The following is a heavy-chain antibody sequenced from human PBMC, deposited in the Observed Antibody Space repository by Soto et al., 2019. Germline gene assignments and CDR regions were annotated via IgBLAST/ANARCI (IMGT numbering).Heavy chain of an antibody. D-gene: IGHD6-13*01. CDR3: ANGPWYRSSWYTLNGY. V-gene: IGHV3-23*01. CDR2: ISGSGGST. J-gene: IGHJ4*02. CDR1: GFTFSSYA. Sequence: PGGSLRLSCAASGFTFSSYAMSWVRQAPGKGLEWVSAISGSGGSTYYADSVKGRFTISRDNSKNTLYLQMNSLRAEDTAVYYCANGPWYRSSWYTLNGYWGQGTLVTFPQ.